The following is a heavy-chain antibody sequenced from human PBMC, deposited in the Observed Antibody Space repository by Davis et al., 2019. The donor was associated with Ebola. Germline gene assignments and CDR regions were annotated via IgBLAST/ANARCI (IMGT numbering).Heavy chain of an antibody. V-gene: IGHV4-34*01. CDR3: AREEGYCSGGSCYSGYFDY. D-gene: IGHD2-15*01. CDR1: GGSFSTHY. CDR2: VNHSGST. J-gene: IGHJ4*02. Sequence: SETLSLTCAVSGGSFSTHYWSWIRQPPEKGLEYIGEVNHSGSTKYNPSLKSRVTISVDTSKNQFSLKLSSVTAADTAVYYCAREEGYCSGGSCYSGYFDYWGQGTLVTVSS.